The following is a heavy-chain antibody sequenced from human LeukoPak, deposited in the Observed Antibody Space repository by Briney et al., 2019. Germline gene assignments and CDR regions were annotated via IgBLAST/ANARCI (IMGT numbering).Heavy chain of an antibody. CDR3: ARVVGTDEGADS. CDR2: IKPDGSEK. CDR1: GFTFRNYW. J-gene: IGHJ4*02. Sequence: GGSLRLSCAASGFTFRNYWMNWVRQAPGKGLEWVANIKPDGSEKRYVDSVKGRFTISRDNAKNSLYLQMNSLRAEDTAVYYCARVVGTDEGADSWGQGTLVTVSS. D-gene: IGHD1-7*01. V-gene: IGHV3-7*04.